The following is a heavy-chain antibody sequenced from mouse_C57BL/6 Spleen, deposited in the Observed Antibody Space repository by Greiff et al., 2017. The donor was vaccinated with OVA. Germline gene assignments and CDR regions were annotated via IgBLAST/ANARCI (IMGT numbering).Heavy chain of an antibody. J-gene: IGHJ3*01. CDR2: IDPSDSYT. Sequence: VQLQQSGAELVMPGASVKLSCKASGYTFTSYWMHWVKQRPGQGLEWIGEIDPSDSYTNYNQKFKGKSTLTVDKSSSTAYMQLSSLTSEDSAVYYCARWGLGFAYWGQGSLVTVSA. CDR3: ARWGLGFAY. D-gene: IGHD3-3*01. V-gene: IGHV1-69*01. CDR1: GYTFTSYW.